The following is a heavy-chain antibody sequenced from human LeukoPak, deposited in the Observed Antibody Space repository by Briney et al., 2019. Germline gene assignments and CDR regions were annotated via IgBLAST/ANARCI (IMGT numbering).Heavy chain of an antibody. D-gene: IGHD4-17*01. CDR1: GGSFSGYY. Sequence: SETLSLTCAVYGGSFSGYYWSWIRQPPGKGLEWIGEINHSGSTNYNPSLKSRVTISVDTSKNQFSLKLSSVTAADTAVYYCAGGDYGDYGRVEYYYYMDVWGKGTTVTVSS. CDR3: AGGDYGDYGRVEYYYYMDV. CDR2: INHSGST. V-gene: IGHV4-34*01. J-gene: IGHJ6*03.